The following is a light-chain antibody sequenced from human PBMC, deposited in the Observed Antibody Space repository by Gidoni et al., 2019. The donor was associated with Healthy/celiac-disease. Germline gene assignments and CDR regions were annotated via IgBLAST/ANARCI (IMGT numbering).Light chain of an antibody. V-gene: IGKV3-15*01. CDR1: QSVSSN. Sequence: ELVLTQSPATLSVSPGERATLSCRPSQSVSSNLAWYKQKPGQAHRLLIYGAYTRATGIPARFSGSGSGKEFTLTISSLQYEDFAVYYWKQYNNWPLTFGGGTKVEIK. CDR3: KQYNNWPLT. CDR2: GAY. J-gene: IGKJ4*01.